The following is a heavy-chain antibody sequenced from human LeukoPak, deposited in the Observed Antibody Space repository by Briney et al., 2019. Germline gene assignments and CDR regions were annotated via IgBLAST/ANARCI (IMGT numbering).Heavy chain of an antibody. J-gene: IGHJ4*02. CDR2: IYTSGST. CDR1: GGSISSGSYY. CDR3: AREKLLLFDY. D-gene: IGHD2-15*01. V-gene: IGHV4-61*02. Sequence: SETLSLTCTVSGGSISSGSYYWSWIRQPAGKGLEWIGRIYTSGSTNYNPSLKSRVTISVDTSKNQFSLKLSSVTAADTAVYYCAREKLLLFDYWGRGTLVTVSS.